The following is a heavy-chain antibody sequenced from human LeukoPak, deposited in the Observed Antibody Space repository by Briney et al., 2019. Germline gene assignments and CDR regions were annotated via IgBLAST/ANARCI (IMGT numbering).Heavy chain of an antibody. D-gene: IGHD6-13*01. CDR2: ITSKTDGGTT. CDR1: GFTFRNVW. CDR3: STDAGNSWYFFYGRNPDY. Sequence: GGSLRLSCAASGFTFRNVWMSWVRQAPGKGLEWGGSITSKTDGGTTAYAAPVRGRFPSSRDDSKNTLYMQINSQKTENTALYHCSTDAGNSWYFFYGRNPDYWGQGTLVTDSS. J-gene: IGHJ4*02. V-gene: IGHV3-15*01.